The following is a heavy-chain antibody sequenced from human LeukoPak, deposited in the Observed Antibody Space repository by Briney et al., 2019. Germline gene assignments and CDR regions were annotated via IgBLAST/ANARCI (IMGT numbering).Heavy chain of an antibody. CDR1: GGSISSGGYS. CDR3: ARGRSSGWIDY. J-gene: IGHJ4*02. Sequence: SSQTLSLTCAVSGGSISSGGYSWGWIRQPPGKGLEWIGYIYHSGSTYYNPSLKSRVTISVDRSKNQFSLKLSSVTAADTAVYYCARGRSSGWIDYWGQGTLVTVSS. D-gene: IGHD6-19*01. CDR2: IYHSGST. V-gene: IGHV4-30-2*01.